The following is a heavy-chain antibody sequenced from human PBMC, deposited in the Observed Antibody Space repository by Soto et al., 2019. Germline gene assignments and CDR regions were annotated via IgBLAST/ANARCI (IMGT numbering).Heavy chain of an antibody. V-gene: IGHV1-69*01. CDR2: IIPIFGTA. Sequence: QVQLVQSGAEVKKPGSSVKVSCKASGGTFSSYAISWVRQAPGQGLEWMGGIIPIFGTANYAQKFQGRVTITADESTSTAYMELSSLRSEDTAVYYCAREGIVVVVAATRGDAYYYGMDVWGQGTTVTVSS. J-gene: IGHJ6*02. CDR1: GGTFSSYA. D-gene: IGHD2-15*01. CDR3: AREGIVVVVAATRGDAYYYGMDV.